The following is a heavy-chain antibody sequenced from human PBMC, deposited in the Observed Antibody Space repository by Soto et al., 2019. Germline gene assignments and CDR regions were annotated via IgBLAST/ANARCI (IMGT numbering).Heavy chain of an antibody. V-gene: IGHV3-23*01. CDR3: AKDMESDAWYEDY. CDR1: GFSFSSYA. CDR2: ISGSDGST. D-gene: IGHD6-13*01. Sequence: DVQLLESGGGLVEPGGSLRLSCVASGFSFSSYAMTWVRQAPGRGLEWVSVISGSDGSTYYADSVKGRFTISRDNSKNTLYLQMNSLRAEDTAVYYCAKDMESDAWYEDYWGQGTLVTVSS. J-gene: IGHJ4*02.